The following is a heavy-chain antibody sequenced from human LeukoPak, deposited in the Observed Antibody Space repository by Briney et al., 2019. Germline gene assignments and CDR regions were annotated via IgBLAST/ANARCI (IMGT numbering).Heavy chain of an antibody. CDR3: IYPFDY. J-gene: IGHJ4*02. CDR1: GFNFSGSA. V-gene: IGHV3-15*01. CDR2: IKSKTDGGTT. Sequence: GGSLRLSCAASGFNFSGSAMHWVRQASGKGLEWVGRIKSKTDGGTTDYAAPVKGRFTISRDDSKNTLYLQMNSLKTEDTAVYYCIYPFDYWGQGTLVTVSS.